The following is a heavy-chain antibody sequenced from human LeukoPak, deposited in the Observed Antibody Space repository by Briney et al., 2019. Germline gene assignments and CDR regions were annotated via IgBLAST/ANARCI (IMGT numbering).Heavy chain of an antibody. CDR2: ISGYNGNT. V-gene: IGHV1-18*01. CDR1: GYTFTNYG. D-gene: IGHD2-2*01. CDR3: ARVGPAAIFDD. Sequence: ASVKVSCKASGYTFTNYGINWVRQAPGQGLEWMGWISGYNGNTNYAQTFQGRVTMTTDTSTTTAYMELRSLRSEDTAVYYCARVGPAAIFDDWGQGTLVTVSS. J-gene: IGHJ4*02.